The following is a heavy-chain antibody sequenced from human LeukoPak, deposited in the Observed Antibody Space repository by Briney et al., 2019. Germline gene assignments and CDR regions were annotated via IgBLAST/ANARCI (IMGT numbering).Heavy chain of an antibody. Sequence: GGSLRLSCAASGFTFSSYSMNWVRQAPGKGLEWVSYISSSSSTIYYADSVKGRFTISRDNAKNSLYLQMNSLRAEDTAVYYCARALNLLDPVTLDYWGQGTLVTVSS. D-gene: IGHD1-1*01. CDR2: ISSSSSTI. CDR1: GFTFSSYS. V-gene: IGHV3-48*01. CDR3: ARALNLLDPVTLDY. J-gene: IGHJ4*02.